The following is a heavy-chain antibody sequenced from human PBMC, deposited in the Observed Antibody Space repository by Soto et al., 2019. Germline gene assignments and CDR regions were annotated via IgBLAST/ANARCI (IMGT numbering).Heavy chain of an antibody. D-gene: IGHD1-26*01. V-gene: IGHV4-39*01. CDR2: IYYSGST. CDR1: GGSISRSSYY. J-gene: IGHJ4*02. CDR3: ARFEWELYGVDY. Sequence: QLQLQESGPGLVKPSETLSLTCTVSGGSISRSSYYWGWIRQPPGKGPEWIGSIYYSGSTYYNPSLKSRVTISVDTSKNQFSLKLSSVTAADTAVYYCARFEWELYGVDYWGQGTLVTVSS.